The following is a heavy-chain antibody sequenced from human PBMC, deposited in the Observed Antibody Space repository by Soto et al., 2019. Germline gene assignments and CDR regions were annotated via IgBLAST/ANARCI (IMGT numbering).Heavy chain of an antibody. V-gene: IGHV1-18*01. Sequence: QVQVVQSGAEVKKPGASVKVSCKASGYTFTSYGISWVRQAPGQGLEWMGWISAYNGNTNYAQKLQGRVTMTTDTATSTAYMELRSLRSDDTAVYYCARPAAAGRRTGWYFDLWGRGTLVTVSS. CDR1: GYTFTSYG. J-gene: IGHJ2*01. D-gene: IGHD6-13*01. CDR3: ARPAAAGRRTGWYFDL. CDR2: ISAYNGNT.